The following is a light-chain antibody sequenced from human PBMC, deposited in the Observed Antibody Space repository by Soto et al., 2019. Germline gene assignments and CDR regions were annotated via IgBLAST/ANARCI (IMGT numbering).Light chain of an antibody. J-gene: IGKJ5*01. Sequence: EIVLTQSPVTLSLSPGERATLSCRASQSINNYLAWYQQKPGQAPRLLIYDASNRATGIPARFSGSGSGTDFTLTISSLAPEDFAVYYCQQRFNWQVTFGQGTRLEIK. CDR2: DAS. CDR3: QQRFNWQVT. CDR1: QSINNY. V-gene: IGKV3-11*01.